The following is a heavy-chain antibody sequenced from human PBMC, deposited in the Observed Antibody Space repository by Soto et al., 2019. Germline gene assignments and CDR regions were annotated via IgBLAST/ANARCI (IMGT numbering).Heavy chain of an antibody. CDR2: SYHSGST. CDR1: GGSISSSNW. D-gene: IGHD3-10*01. J-gene: IGHJ5*02. CDR3: ASTLSVYYYGSWSYSWFDP. V-gene: IGHV4-4*02. Sequence: SETLSLTCAVSGGSISSSNWWSWVRQPPGKGLEWIGESYHSGSTNYNPSLKSRVTISVDKSKNQFSLKLSSVTAADTAVYYCASTLSVYYYGSWSYSWFDPWGQGTLVTVSS.